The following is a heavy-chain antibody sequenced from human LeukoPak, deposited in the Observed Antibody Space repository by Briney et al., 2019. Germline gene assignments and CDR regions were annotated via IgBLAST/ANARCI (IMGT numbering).Heavy chain of an antibody. J-gene: IGHJ4*02. CDR3: AREGALMVREVMVY. CDR2: ISHSSSYM. V-gene: IGHV3-21*01. D-gene: IGHD3-10*01. CDR1: GFTFSSYS. Sequence: GGSLRLSCAASGFTFSSYSMNWVRQAPGKGLEWVSSISHSSSYMYYADSVKGQFTISRDNAKNSLYLQMNSLRAEDTAVYYCAREGALMVREVMVYWGQGTLLTVSS.